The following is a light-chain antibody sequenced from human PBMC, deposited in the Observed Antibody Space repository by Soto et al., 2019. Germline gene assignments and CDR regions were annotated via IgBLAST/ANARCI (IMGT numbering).Light chain of an antibody. CDR3: QQYNNCPRT. CDR1: QSVSSN. Sequence: IAVTQSPPTLSASAGERATLSCRASQSVSSNLAWYQQKPGQAPRLLIYGASTRATGIPARFSGSGSGTEFTLTISSLQSEDFAVYYCQQYNNCPRTFGQGTKVDIK. J-gene: IGKJ1*01. CDR2: GAS. V-gene: IGKV3-15*01.